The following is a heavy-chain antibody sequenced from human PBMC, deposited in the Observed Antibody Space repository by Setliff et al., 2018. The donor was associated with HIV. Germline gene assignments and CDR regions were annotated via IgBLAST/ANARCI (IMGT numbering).Heavy chain of an antibody. Sequence: ETLSLTCTVSGGSISSSSYYWGWVRQAPGKGLEWVANIKQDGSEKYYVDSVKGRFTISRDNAKNSLYLQMNSLRAEDTAVYYCARDSSSWSWAEYFQFWGQGTPVTVSS. J-gene: IGHJ1*01. CDR3: ARDSSSWSWAEYFQF. V-gene: IGHV3-7*01. CDR2: IKQDGSEK. CDR1: GGSISSSSYY. D-gene: IGHD6-13*01.